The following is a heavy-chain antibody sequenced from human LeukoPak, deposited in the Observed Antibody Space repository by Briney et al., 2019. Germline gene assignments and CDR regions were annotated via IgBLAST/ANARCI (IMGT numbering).Heavy chain of an antibody. J-gene: IGHJ4*02. D-gene: IGHD4-11*01. V-gene: IGHV3-30*02. CDR3: AKDPPLVSDYSNNFDY. CDR1: GFTFSSYG. Sequence: GGSLRLSCAASGFTFSSYGMHWVRQAPGKGLEWVAFIRYDGSNKYYADSVKGQFTISRDNSKNTLYLQMNSLRAEDTAVYYCAKDPPLVSDYSNNFDYWGQGTLVTVSS. CDR2: IRYDGSNK.